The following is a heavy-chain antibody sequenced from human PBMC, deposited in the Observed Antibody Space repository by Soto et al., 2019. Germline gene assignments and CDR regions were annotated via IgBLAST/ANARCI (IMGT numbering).Heavy chain of an antibody. CDR2: LSGSGGST. J-gene: IGHJ4*02. V-gene: IGHV3-23*01. D-gene: IGHD3-22*01. CDR3: AKSRGRYYDSSGYHPRGYFAY. Sequence: EVQLLESGGGLVQPGGSLRLSCAASGFTFSSYAMSWVRQAPGKGLEWVPALSGSGGSTYYADSVKGRFTISRDNSKNTLYLQMTGLRAEDTAVYYCAKSRGRYYDSSGYHPRGYFAYWGQGTLVTVSS. CDR1: GFTFSSYA.